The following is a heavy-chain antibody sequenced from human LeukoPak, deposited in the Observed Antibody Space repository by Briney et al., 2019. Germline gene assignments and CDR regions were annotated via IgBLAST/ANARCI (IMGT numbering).Heavy chain of an antibody. CDR3: AASWLYGDYGFDY. V-gene: IGHV4-4*02. CDR1: GGSISSSNW. D-gene: IGHD4-17*01. Sequence: KPSGTLSLTCAVSGGSISSSNWWSWVRQPPGKGLEWIGEIYHSGSTNYNPSLKSRVTISVDKSKNQFSLKLSSVTAADTAVYYCAASWLYGDYGFDYWGQGTLVTVSS. J-gene: IGHJ4*02. CDR2: IYHSGST.